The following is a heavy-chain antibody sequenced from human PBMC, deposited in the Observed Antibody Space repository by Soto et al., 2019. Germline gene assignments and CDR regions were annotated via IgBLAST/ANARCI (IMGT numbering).Heavy chain of an antibody. CDR1: GFTFSSYA. V-gene: IGHV3-23*01. CDR2: ISGSGNST. D-gene: IGHD4-17*01. Sequence: GGSLRLSCAASGFTFSSYAMNWVRQAPGQGLEWVSGISGSGNSTYYADSVKGRFTISRDNSKNTLYLLMNNLRAEDTAIYFCAKDNPIYTDYEAPSNFDFWGQGTLVTVSS. CDR3: AKDNPIYTDYEAPSNFDF. J-gene: IGHJ4*02.